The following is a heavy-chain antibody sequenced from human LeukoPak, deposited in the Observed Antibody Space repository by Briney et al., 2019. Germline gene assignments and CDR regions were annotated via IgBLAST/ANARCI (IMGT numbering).Heavy chain of an antibody. V-gene: IGHV4-39*01. Sequence: SETLSLTCTVSGGSISSSSYYWGWIRQPPGKGLEWIGSIYYSGSTYNNPSLKSQVTISVDTSKNHFSLKLTSVTAADTAVYYCARQVGAAGSYNWFDPWGQGTLVTVSS. CDR2: IYYSGST. CDR3: ARQVGAAGSYNWFDP. CDR1: GGSISSSSYY. J-gene: IGHJ5*02. D-gene: IGHD6-13*01.